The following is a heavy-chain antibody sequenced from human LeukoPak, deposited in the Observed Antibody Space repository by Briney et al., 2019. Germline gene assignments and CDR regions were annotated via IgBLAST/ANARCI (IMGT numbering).Heavy chain of an antibody. V-gene: IGHV3-23*01. CDR1: GFTFSSYG. CDR3: ARDRGSDTPPTWYEGFDI. Sequence: PTGGSLRLSCAASGFTFSSYGMSWVRQAPGKGLEWVSAISGRGGTTYYADSVKGRFTISRDNFKNTLYLQMNSLRAEDTAVYYCARDRGSDTPPTWYEGFDIWGQGTMVTVSS. CDR2: ISGRGGTT. D-gene: IGHD2-15*01. J-gene: IGHJ3*02.